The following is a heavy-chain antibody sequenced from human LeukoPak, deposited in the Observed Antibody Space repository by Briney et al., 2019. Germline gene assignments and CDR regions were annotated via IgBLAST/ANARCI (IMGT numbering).Heavy chain of an antibody. Sequence: GRSLRLSCAASGFTFSSYAMHWVRQAPGKGLEWVAVISYDGSNKYYADSVKGRFTISRDNSKNTLYLRMNSLRAEDTAVYYCARDPVTAIGYFDYWGQGTLVTVSS. V-gene: IGHV3-30*04. D-gene: IGHD2-21*02. CDR1: GFTFSSYA. CDR2: ISYDGSNK. J-gene: IGHJ4*02. CDR3: ARDPVTAIGYFDY.